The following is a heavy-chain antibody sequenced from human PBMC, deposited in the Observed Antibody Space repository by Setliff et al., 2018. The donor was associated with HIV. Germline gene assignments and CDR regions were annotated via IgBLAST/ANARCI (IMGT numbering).Heavy chain of an antibody. Sequence: SQTLSLTCAISGDSVSSNSAAWNWIRQSPARGLEWLGRTYFRSKWYYNDADSVKGRLTISRDNSKNTLYLQMNSLRAEDTAVYCCARSKGHLYYDDDTGYVLLAFDIWGQGTMVTVSS. D-gene: IGHD3-22*01. CDR3: ARSKGHLYYDDDTGYVLLAFDI. V-gene: IGHV6-1*01. CDR2: TYFRSKWYY. CDR1: GDSVSSNSAA. J-gene: IGHJ3*02.